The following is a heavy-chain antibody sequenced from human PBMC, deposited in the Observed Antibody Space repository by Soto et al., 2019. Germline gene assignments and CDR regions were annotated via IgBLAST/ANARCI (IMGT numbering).Heavy chain of an antibody. Sequence: GGSLRLSCAASGFTFSSYAMSWVRQAPGKGLEWVSDIRGSGGSTYYADSVKGRFTISRDNSKNTLYLQMNSLRAEDTAVYYCATISIRAHREGLGDAFDIWGQGTMVTVSS. V-gene: IGHV3-23*01. CDR3: ATISIRAHREGLGDAFDI. CDR1: GFTFSSYA. CDR2: IRGSGGST. J-gene: IGHJ3*02. D-gene: IGHD3-3*02.